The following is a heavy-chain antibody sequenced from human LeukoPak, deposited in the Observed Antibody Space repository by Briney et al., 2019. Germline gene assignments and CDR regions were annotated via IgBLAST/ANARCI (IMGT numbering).Heavy chain of an antibody. V-gene: IGHV3-73*01. Sequence: PGGSLRLSXAASGFTFSGSAMHWVRQASGKGLEWVGRIRSKANSYATAYAASVKGRFTISRDDSKNTAYLQMNSLKTEDTAVYYCTSTTITFGGVIADYWGQGTLVTVSS. CDR2: IRSKANSYAT. CDR3: TSTTITFGGVIADY. D-gene: IGHD3-16*02. J-gene: IGHJ4*02. CDR1: GFTFSGSA.